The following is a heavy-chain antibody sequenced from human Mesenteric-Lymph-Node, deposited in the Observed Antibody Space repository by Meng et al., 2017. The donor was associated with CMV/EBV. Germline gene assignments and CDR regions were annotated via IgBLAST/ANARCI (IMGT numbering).Heavy chain of an antibody. J-gene: IGHJ4*02. CDR2: VYSSGST. Sequence: SETLSLTCSVASVSSRSYYWSWIRQPPGKGLEWLGYVYSSGSTNYNRSLKSRVTISLDTSKNQFSLRLTSVTAADTAVYFCARGSLRDYTTSYYFDYWGQGTLVTVSS. V-gene: IGHV4-59*01. CDR1: SVSSRSYY. CDR3: ARGSLRDYTTSYYFDY. D-gene: IGHD4-11*01.